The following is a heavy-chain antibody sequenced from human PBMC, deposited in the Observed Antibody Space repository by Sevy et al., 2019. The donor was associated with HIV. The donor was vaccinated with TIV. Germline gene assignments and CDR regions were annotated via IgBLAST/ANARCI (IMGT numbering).Heavy chain of an antibody. Sequence: GGSLRLSCTASGFTFGDYCMSWVRQAPGKGLEWVAFLKSDVYGGTVDHAASVRGRYVISRDDSKTIAYLQMNDLKTEDTGVYYCTRWKAAQSIFDYWGQGALVTVSS. D-gene: IGHD6-13*01. J-gene: IGHJ4*02. CDR1: GFTFGDYC. CDR2: LKSDVYGGTV. CDR3: TRWKAAQSIFDY. V-gene: IGHV3-49*04.